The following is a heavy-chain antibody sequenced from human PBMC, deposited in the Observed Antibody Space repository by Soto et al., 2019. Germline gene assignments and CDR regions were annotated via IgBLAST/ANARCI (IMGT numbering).Heavy chain of an antibody. D-gene: IGHD3-9*01. Sequence: LSLTCTVSGGSIRSSSYYWGWIRQPPGKGLEWIGTIYYSGSTYFNPSLKSRVTMSVDTSNNQFSLNLNSVTAADTAVYYCARLPQLRYFDWLYFDSWGQGTLVTVSS. V-gene: IGHV4-39*01. CDR1: GGSIRSSSYY. CDR2: IYYSGST. CDR3: ARLPQLRYFDWLYFDS. J-gene: IGHJ4*02.